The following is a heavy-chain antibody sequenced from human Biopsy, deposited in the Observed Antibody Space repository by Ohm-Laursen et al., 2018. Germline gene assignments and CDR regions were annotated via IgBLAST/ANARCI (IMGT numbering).Heavy chain of an antibody. V-gene: IGHV2-70*04. CDR3: ARTPILNVSAGLFYRHRRHLQGMDV. CDR1: GCSLSARGMR. J-gene: IGHJ6*02. Sequence: QTLTLTCSFSGCSLSARGMRVSWIREAPGRALEWLARVDWGESMDYSASLQTKLSISKGTASVQVDLSVNNVDPVHTTTYYCARTPILNVSAGLFYRHRRHLQGMDVWGQGIAVTVS. D-gene: IGHD6-13*01. CDR2: VDWGESM.